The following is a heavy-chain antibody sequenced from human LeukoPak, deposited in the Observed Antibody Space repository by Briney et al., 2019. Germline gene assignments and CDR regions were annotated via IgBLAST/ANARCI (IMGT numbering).Heavy chain of an antibody. J-gene: IGHJ4*02. V-gene: IGHV3-30*18. CDR1: GFTFSSYG. CDR3: AKEQSSSGFFDY. D-gene: IGHD6-6*01. CDR2: ISYDGSNK. Sequence: GGSLRLSCAASGFTFSSYGMHWVRQAPGKGLEWVAVISYDGSNKYYADSVKGRFTISRDNSKNTLYLQMNSLRAEDTAVYYCAKEQSSSGFFDYWGQGTLVTVSS.